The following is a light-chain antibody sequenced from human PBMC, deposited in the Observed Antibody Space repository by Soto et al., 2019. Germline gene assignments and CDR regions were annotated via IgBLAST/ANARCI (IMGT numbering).Light chain of an antibody. J-gene: IGLJ2*01. V-gene: IGLV2-18*02. Sequence: QSALTQPPSVSGSPGQSVTISCTGTSRDIGSYNHVSWYQQPPGTAPKLMIYDVNNRPSGVPDRFSGSKSGNTASLTISGLQAEDEAVYYCSSYTSSSSFVVFGGGTKLTVL. CDR3: SSYTSSSSFVV. CDR1: SRDIGSYNH. CDR2: DVN.